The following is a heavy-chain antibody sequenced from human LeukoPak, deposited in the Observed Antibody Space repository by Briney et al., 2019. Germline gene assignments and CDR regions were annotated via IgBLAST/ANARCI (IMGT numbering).Heavy chain of an antibody. Sequence: PGGSLRLSCAASGFTFDDYGMSWVRQAPGKGLEWVSGINWNGGSTGYADSVKGRFTISRDNAKNSLYLQMNSLRADDTAVYYCTRDPNGDYVGAFDSWGQGTLVTVSS. CDR1: GFTFDDYG. D-gene: IGHD4-17*01. J-gene: IGHJ5*01. V-gene: IGHV3-20*04. CDR3: TRDPNGDYVGAFDS. CDR2: INWNGGST.